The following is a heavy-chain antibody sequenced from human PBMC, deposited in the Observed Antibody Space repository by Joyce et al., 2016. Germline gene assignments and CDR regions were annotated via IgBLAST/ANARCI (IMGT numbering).Heavy chain of an antibody. CDR2: IIPTFKTT. J-gene: IGHJ4*02. CDR3: ATSIYVVAGGPYEGWDID. CDR1: GRNFDSYA. D-gene: IGHD2-15*01. V-gene: IGHV1-69*01. Sequence: QLLLEQSGAEVKKPGSSVKVSCTASGRNFDSYAIDWVRQAPGQVLEWMGQIIPTFKTTKYAKKFQGKVTLSGDEATSTAYLELRGLRSDDTAVYYCATSIYVVAGGPYEGWDIDWGQGTLVTVSS.